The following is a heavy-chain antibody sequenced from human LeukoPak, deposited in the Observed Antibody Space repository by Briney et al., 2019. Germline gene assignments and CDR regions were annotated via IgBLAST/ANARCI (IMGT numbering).Heavy chain of an antibody. V-gene: IGHV4-34*01. CDR2: ISHTGDIT. CDR1: GGSFTNYY. J-gene: IGHJ4*02. Sequence: PSETLSVTCAVYGGSFTNYYWTWIRQTRGKGLEWIGEISHTGDITNYSPSLKSRVTISVDSSKKQFSLKVTSVTAADTGVYYCAGVPDITARPCDSWGPGILVTVSS. D-gene: IGHD1-1*01. CDR3: AGVPDITARPCDS.